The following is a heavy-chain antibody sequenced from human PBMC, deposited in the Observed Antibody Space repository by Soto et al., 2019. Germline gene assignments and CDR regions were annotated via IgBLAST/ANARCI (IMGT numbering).Heavy chain of an antibody. CDR1: GFSLSTRGVG. CDR3: AVVFYSSSQFDY. J-gene: IGHJ4*02. D-gene: IGHD6-13*01. CDR2: IYWDDDK. Sequence: QITLKESGPTLVKPTQTLTLTCTFSGFSLSTRGVGVGWVRQPPGKALEWLTLIYWDDDKYYSPSVKRRLTITKDTSKNQVVLTMTNMDPVDTATYSCAVVFYSSSQFDYWGQGTLVTVSS. V-gene: IGHV2-5*02.